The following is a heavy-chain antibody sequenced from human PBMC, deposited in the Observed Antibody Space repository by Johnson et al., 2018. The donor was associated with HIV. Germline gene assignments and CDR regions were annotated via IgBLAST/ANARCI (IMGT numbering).Heavy chain of an antibody. CDR3: AKVAVATAAGGVGLNI. Sequence: QVQLVESGGGLVKPGGSLRLSCAASGFTFSDYYMSWIRQAPGKGLEWVSYISSSGSTIYYADSVKGRFTISRDNSKNTLYLQMNSLRADDTAVYYCAKVAVATAAGGVGLNIWGPGTMVTVSS. CDR1: GFTFSDYY. D-gene: IGHD6-13*01. V-gene: IGHV3-11*04. CDR2: ISSSGSTI. J-gene: IGHJ3*02.